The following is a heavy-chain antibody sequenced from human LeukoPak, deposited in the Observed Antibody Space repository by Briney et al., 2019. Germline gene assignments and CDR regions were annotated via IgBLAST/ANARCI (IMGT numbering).Heavy chain of an antibody. V-gene: IGHV4-39*01. CDR2: IYYSGST. CDR3: ATSRIVVVVAATIPFDY. Sequence: PSETLSLTCTVSGGSISSSSYYWGWIRQPPGKGLEWIGSIYYSGSTYYNPSLKSRVTISVDTSKNQFSLKLSSVTAADTAVYYCATSRIVVVVAATIPFDYWGQGTLVTVSS. D-gene: IGHD2-15*01. CDR1: GGSISSSSYY. J-gene: IGHJ4*02.